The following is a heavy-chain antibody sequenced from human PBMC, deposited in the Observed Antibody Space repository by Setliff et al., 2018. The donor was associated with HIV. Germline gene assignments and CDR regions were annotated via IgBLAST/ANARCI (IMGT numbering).Heavy chain of an antibody. V-gene: IGHV3-23*01. J-gene: IGHJ4*02. CDR1: GFIFTSTA. CDR3: AKAVVGSGHYDS. D-gene: IGHD2-15*01. CDR2: VSSTGRST. Sequence: PGGSLRLSCAASGFIFTSTAMNWVCQAPGRGLQWVASVSSTGRSTYYADSVQGRFTISRDNSKGILYLQVNSLRAEDTAIYYCAKAVVGSGHYDSWGQGTAVTVSS.